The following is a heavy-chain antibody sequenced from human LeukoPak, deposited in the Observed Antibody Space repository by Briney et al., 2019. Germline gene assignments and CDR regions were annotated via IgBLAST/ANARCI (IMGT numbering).Heavy chain of an antibody. D-gene: IGHD3-10*01. Sequence: GGSLRLSCATSGFSFSDYSTNWVRQAPGKGLEWISNIRGSGPGSGSGTYYADSVRGRFTISRDNAKNSLYLQMNSLRAEDTAVYYCARLGSFHPDFWGQGTLVTVSS. CDR2: IRGSGPGSGSGT. CDR3: ARLGSFHPDF. CDR1: GFSFSDYS. J-gene: IGHJ4*02. V-gene: IGHV3-48*04.